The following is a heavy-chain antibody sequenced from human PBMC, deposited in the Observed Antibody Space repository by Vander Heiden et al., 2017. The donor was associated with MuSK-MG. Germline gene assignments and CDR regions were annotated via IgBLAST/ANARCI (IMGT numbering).Heavy chain of an antibody. J-gene: IGHJ6*03. CDR2: LSGSGGST. D-gene: IGHD2-2*01. Sequence: EVQLLESGGGLVQPGGSLRLSCAASGSTFSNYAMGWVRQAPGKGLEWVSSLSGSGGSTYYADSVKGRFTISRDNSRNTLSLQMNSLRGEDTAVYYCAKVYCSSTTCSADYYYMDVWGKGTTVTVSS. CDR3: AKVYCSSTTCSADYYYMDV. CDR1: GSTFSNYA. V-gene: IGHV3-23*01.